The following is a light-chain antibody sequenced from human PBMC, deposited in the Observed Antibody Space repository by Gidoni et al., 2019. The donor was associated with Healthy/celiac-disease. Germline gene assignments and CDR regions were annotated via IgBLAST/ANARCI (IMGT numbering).Light chain of an antibody. J-gene: IGKJ5*01. Sequence: DIVLTQSPGTLSLSPGERATLSCRASQSVSSSYLAWYQQKPGQAPRLLIYGASSRATGIPDRFSGRWAGTDFTLTISRLEPEDFAVYYCQHYGSSRITFGQGTRLEIK. V-gene: IGKV3-20*01. CDR2: GAS. CDR3: QHYGSSRIT. CDR1: QSVSSSY.